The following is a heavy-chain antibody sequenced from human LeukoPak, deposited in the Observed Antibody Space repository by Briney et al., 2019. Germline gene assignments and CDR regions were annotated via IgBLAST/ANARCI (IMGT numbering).Heavy chain of an antibody. V-gene: IGHV3-74*01. J-gene: IGHJ4*02. CDR1: GFAFSSYW. CDR2: IDGDGTT. CDR3: SRSQFDY. Sequence: GGSLRLSCAASGFAFSSYWMLWVRQVPGKGLVWVCRIDGDGTTTYADFAKGRFTISRDNTNNILYLQMNSLRPEDTAIYYCSRSQFDYWGRGVLVTVSS.